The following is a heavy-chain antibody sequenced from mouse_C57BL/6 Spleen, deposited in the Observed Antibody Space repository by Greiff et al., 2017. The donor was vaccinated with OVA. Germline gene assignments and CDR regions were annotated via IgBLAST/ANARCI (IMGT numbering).Heavy chain of an antibody. V-gene: IGHV1-52*01. CDR2: IDPSDSET. D-gene: IGHD1-1*01. J-gene: IGHJ3*01. Sequence: QVQLQQPGAELVRPGSSVKLSCKASGYTFTSYWMHWVKQRPIQGLEWIGNIDPSDSETHYNQKFKDKATLTVDKSSSTAYMQLSSLTSEDSAVYYCAREEDLGLRRGFADWGKGTLVTVSA. CDR1: GYTFTSYW. CDR3: AREEDLGLRRGFAD.